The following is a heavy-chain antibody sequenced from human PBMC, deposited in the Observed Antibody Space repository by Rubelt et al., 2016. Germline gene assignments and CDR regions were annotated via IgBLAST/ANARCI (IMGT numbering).Heavy chain of an antibody. J-gene: IGHJ6*02. D-gene: IGHD5/OR15-5a*01. CDR2: IKRDGTTK. V-gene: IGHV3-7*03. Sequence: GLVQPGGSLRICCAGSGFIFSKYWMSWVRQAPGKGLEWVANIKRDGTTKYYVDSVKGRFTISRDNAKNSLFLQMSSLRAEDTAVYYCARAPQVYCSYGLEVWGQGTTVTVSS. CDR3: ARAPQVYCSYGLEV. CDR1: GFIFSKYW.